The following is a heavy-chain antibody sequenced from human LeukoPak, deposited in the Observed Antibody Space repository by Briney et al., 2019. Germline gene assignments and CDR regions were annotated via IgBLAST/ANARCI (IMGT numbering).Heavy chain of an antibody. CDR3: ARVAAWDSSGYLFDQ. CDR1: GFTFSSYW. Sequence: GSLRLSCAASGFTFSSYWMPWVRQAPGHGLVWVSRINSAGSSTSYADSVKGRFTISRENAKNTLYLQMNSLRAEATAVYYCARVAAWDSSGYLFDQWGQGTLVTVSS. D-gene: IGHD3-22*01. CDR2: INSAGSST. V-gene: IGHV3-74*01. J-gene: IGHJ4*02.